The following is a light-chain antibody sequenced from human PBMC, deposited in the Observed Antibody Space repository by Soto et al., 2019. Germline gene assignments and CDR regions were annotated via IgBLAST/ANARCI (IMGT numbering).Light chain of an antibody. V-gene: IGLV2-8*01. CDR2: EVS. J-gene: IGLJ2*01. Sequence: QSVLTQPPSASGSPGQSVTISCTGTSSDVGGYNYVSWYQQHPGKAPKLMIYEVSKRPSGVPDRFSGSKSGNMASLTVSGFQAEDEADYYCSSYAGSNRGVFGGGTKLTVL. CDR3: SSYAGSNRGV. CDR1: SSDVGGYNY.